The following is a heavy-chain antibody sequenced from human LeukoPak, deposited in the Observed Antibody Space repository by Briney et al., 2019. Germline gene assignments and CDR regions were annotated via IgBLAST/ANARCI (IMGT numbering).Heavy chain of an antibody. CDR2: IYHSGSA. D-gene: IGHD1-26*01. J-gene: IGHJ4*02. CDR3: ARAGSYCLDY. CDR1: GGSISSGNW. Sequence: SETLFLTCAVSGGSISSGNWWSWVRQPPGKGLGWIGEIYHSGSANYNPSLKSRVAISVDKSKNEFSLTLSSVTAADTAVYYCARAGSYCLDYWGQGTLVTVSS. V-gene: IGHV4-4*02.